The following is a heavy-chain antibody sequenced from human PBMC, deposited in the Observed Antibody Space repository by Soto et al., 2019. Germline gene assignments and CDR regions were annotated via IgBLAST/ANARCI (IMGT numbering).Heavy chain of an antibody. CDR2: INPNSSET. CDR3: ARALTRFLDWIPENYYYGMDV. Sequence: QVQLVQSGAEVKKPGASVKVSCKPSGHSFSAYYMHWVRQAPGQGLEWMGWINPNSSETKYAQKCQGRVNMTRDRSIRTVYMERSSLRSDDTAVYYGARALTRFLDWIPENYYYGMDVWGQGAT. V-gene: IGHV1-2*02. D-gene: IGHD3-3*01. CDR1: GHSFSAYY. J-gene: IGHJ6*02.